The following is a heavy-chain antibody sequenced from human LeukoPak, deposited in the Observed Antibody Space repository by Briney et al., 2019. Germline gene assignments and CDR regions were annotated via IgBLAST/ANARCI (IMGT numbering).Heavy chain of an antibody. Sequence: EASVKVSCKASGYTFNGFYLHWVRQAPGQGLEWMGIINPSGGSTSFAQKFQGRVTMTRDTSTSTVYMELSSLRSEDTAVYYCARAGTAMVTSNYYYGMDVWGQGTTVTVSS. CDR2: INPSGGST. CDR3: ARAGTAMVTSNYYYGMDV. D-gene: IGHD5-18*01. V-gene: IGHV1-46*02. J-gene: IGHJ6*02. CDR1: GYTFNGFY.